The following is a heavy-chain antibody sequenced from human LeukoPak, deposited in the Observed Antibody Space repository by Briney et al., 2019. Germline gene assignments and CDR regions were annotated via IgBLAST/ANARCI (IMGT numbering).Heavy chain of an antibody. CDR2: IKQDGSEK. V-gene: IGHV3-7*01. CDR3: AKDRRYFDWLLMDHFDY. CDR1: GFTFSSYW. J-gene: IGHJ4*02. Sequence: PGGSLRLSCAASGFTFSSYWMSWVRQAPGKGLEWVANIKQDGSEKYYVDSVKGRFTISRDNAKNSLYLQMNSLRAEDTAVYYCAKDRRYFDWLLMDHFDYWGQGTLVTVSS. D-gene: IGHD3-9*01.